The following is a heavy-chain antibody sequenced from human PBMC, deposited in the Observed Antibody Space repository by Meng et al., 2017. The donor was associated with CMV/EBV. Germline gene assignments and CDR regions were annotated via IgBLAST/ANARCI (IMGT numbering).Heavy chain of an antibody. D-gene: IGHD3-10*01. J-gene: IGHJ6*02. CDR3: ARLGELLWFGEPLLGMDV. Sequence: GESLKISCAASGFTFSSYWMSWVRQAPGKGLEWVANIKKDGSEKYYVDSVKGRFTISRDNAKNSLYLQMNSMRAEDTDVYYCARLGELLWFGEPLLGMDVWGQGTTVTVSS. CDR2: IKKDGSEK. CDR1: GFTFSSYW. V-gene: IGHV3-7*01.